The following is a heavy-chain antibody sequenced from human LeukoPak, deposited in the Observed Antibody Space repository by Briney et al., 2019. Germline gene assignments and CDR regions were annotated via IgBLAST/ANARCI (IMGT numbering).Heavy chain of an antibody. CDR2: ISTNGGRT. D-gene: IGHD3-16*01. J-gene: IGHJ3*02. V-gene: IGHV3-64*01. CDR1: GFTFSSYA. CDR3: ARERRGDDAFDI. Sequence: GGSLRLSCAASGFTFSSYAMHWVRQAPGKGLEYVSTISTNGGRTYYANSVKGRFTISRDNSKNTVYLQMGSLRAEDMAVYYCARERRGDDAFDIWGQRTMVTVSS.